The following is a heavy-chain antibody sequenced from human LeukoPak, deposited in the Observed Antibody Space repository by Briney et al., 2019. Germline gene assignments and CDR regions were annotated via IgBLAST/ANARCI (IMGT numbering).Heavy chain of an antibody. CDR2: INPSGGST. Sequence: GASVKVSFKASGYTFTGYYMHWVRQAPGQGLEWMGIINPSGGSTSYAQKFQGRVTMTRDTSTSTVYMELSSLRSEDTAVYYCARGDSRYQVLEGLFDYWGQGTLVTVSS. CDR3: ARGDSRYQVLEGLFDY. D-gene: IGHD3-3*01. V-gene: IGHV1-46*01. J-gene: IGHJ4*02. CDR1: GYTFTGYY.